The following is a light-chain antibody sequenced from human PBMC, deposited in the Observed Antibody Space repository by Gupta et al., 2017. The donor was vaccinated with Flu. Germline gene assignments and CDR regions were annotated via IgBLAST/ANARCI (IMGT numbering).Light chain of an antibody. CDR2: DAA. V-gene: IGKV3-11*01. J-gene: IGKJ5*01. CDR3: QQRSNWPRIT. Sequence: IVLTQSPATLSLSPGERATLSCRASQSVSSYLAWYQQKPGQAPRLLIYDAANRATGSPARCSGSGSGTDFTLTISSLEPEDVAVYYCQQRSNWPRITFGQGTRLEIK. CDR1: QSVSSY.